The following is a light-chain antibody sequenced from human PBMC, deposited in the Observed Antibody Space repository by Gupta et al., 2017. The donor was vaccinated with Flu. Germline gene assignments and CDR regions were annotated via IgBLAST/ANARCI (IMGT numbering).Light chain of an antibody. CDR2: GAS. CDR3: QHDDSSPWN. J-gene: IGKJ1*01. CDR1: QSVVTTY. V-gene: IGKV3-20*01. Sequence: EIVLTQSPGTLSLSPGERATLSCRASQSVVTTYLAWYQLKPGRAPRLLIFGASNRATGIADRFSGSGSGTDFTLTISRLEPEDFAVYYCQHDDSSPWNFGQGTKVEIK.